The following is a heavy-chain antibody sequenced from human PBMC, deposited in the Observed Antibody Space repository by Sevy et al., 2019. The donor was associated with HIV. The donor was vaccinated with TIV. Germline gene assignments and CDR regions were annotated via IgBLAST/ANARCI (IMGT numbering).Heavy chain of an antibody. CDR3: AGGQANGVDFWSGYYSIGYYYYGMDV. V-gene: IGHV1-8*03. Sequence: ASVKVSCKASGYTFTSYDINWVRQATGQGLEWMGWMNPNSGNTGYAQKFQGRVTITRQTSISTAYMELRGLRSEETAVYYCAGGQANGVDFWSGYYSIGYYYYGMDVWGQGTTVTVSS. CDR1: GYTFTSYD. CDR2: MNPNSGNT. J-gene: IGHJ6*02. D-gene: IGHD3-3*01.